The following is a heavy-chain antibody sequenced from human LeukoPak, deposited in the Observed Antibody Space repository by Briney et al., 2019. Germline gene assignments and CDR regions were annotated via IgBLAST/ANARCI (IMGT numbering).Heavy chain of an antibody. J-gene: IGHJ4*02. V-gene: IGHV1-58*02. D-gene: IGHD4-17*01. Sequence: ASVKVSCKASGFTFTSSAMQWVRQARGQRLEWIGWIVVGSGNTNYAQKFQERVTITRDMSTSTAYMELSSLRSEDTAVYYCARDRDNGDYRDNWGQGTLVTVSS. CDR2: IVVGSGNT. CDR3: ARDRDNGDYRDN. CDR1: GFTFTSSA.